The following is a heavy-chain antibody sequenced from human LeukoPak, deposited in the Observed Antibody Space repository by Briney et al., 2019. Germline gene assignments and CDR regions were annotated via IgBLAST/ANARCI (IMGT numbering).Heavy chain of an antibody. J-gene: IGHJ3*02. D-gene: IGHD5-18*01. CDR3: ARQPAATAAFDI. CDR1: GGSINSYY. Sequence: KPSESLSLTCIVSGGSINSYYWSWIRQAPGKGLEWLGYISYTGGEINYNPSLKSRLTISVDTSKNQFSLMLTSVTATDTAVYYCARQPAATAAFDIWAQGTMVTVSS. V-gene: IGHV4-59*08. CDR2: ISYTGGEI.